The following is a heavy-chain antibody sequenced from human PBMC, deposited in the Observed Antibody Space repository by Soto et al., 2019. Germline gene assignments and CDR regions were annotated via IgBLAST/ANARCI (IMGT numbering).Heavy chain of an antibody. CDR2: IYYSGST. D-gene: IGHD3-16*02. CDR1: GGSISSSSYY. CDR3: ASLDDYIWGSYRPQYYFDY. Sequence: SETLSLTCTVSGGSISSSSYYWGWIRQPPGKGLEWIGSIYYSGSTYYNPSLKSRVTISVDTSKNQFSLKLSSVTAADTAVYYCASLDDYIWGSYRPQYYFDYWGQGTLVTVSS. J-gene: IGHJ4*02. V-gene: IGHV4-39*01.